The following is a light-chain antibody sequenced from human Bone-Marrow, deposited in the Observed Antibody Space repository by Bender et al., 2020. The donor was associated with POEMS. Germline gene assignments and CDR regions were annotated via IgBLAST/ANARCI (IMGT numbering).Light chain of an antibody. CDR2: SNH. V-gene: IGLV1-44*01. CDR1: SSNIGAHA. CDR3: AVWDDCLNGWV. Sequence: QSVLTQPPSASGTPGQTVTISCSGGSSNIGAHAVNWYQHLPGTAPKILIISNHRRPSEVPDRFSGSRSGTSASLAISGLQSEDEADYDCAVWDDCLNGWVFGGGTKLTVL. J-gene: IGLJ3*02.